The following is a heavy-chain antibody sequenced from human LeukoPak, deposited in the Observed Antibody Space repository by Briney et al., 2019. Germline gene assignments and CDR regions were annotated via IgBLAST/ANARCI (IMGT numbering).Heavy chain of an antibody. V-gene: IGHV3-21*01. CDR3: ARDGGDNGYSKYFDY. CDR1: GFTFSSYS. D-gene: IGHD5-18*01. J-gene: IGHJ4*02. Sequence: GGSLRLSCAASGFTFSSYSMNWVRQAPGKGLEWVSSISSSSSYIYYADSVKGRFTISRDNAKNSLYLQMNSLRAEDTAVYYCARDGGDNGYSKYFDYWGQGTLVTVSS. CDR2: ISSSSSYI.